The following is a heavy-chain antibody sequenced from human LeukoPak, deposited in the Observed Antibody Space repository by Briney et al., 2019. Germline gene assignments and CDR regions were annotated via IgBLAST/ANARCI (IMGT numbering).Heavy chain of an antibody. CDR1: GGSISSYY. V-gene: IGHV4-59*01. CDR2: IYYSGST. J-gene: IGHJ4*02. CDR3: AREDTAMVNGLDY. D-gene: IGHD5-18*01. Sequence: SATLSLTCTVSGGSISSYYWSWTRQPPGKGPEWIGYIYYSGSTNYNPSLKSRVTISVDTSKNQFSLKLSSVTAADTAVYYCAREDTAMVNGLDYWGQGTLVTVSS.